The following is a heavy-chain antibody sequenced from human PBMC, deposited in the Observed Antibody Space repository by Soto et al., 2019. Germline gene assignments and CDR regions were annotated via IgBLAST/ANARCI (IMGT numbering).Heavy chain of an antibody. J-gene: IGHJ5*02. V-gene: IGHV1-18*01. D-gene: IGHD6-6*01. CDR2: ISAYNGNT. Sequence: QVQLVQSGGEVKRPGASVKVSCKASGYTFTTYGISWVRQAPGQGLEWMGWISAYNGNTNYAQKFQERVTMTTDASTSTGYMEVRSLRSDDTAIYYCARDNIAVRPGWFDPWGQGTLVIVSS. CDR1: GYTFTTYG. CDR3: ARDNIAVRPGWFDP.